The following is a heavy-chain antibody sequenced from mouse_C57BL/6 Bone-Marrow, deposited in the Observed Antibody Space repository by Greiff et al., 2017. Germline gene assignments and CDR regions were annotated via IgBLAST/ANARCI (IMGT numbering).Heavy chain of an antibody. V-gene: IGHV1-80*01. D-gene: IGHD1-1*01. CDR3: ARSDYYGSRGDY. CDR1: GYAFSSYW. J-gene: IGHJ2*01. Sequence: QVQLQQSGAELVKPGASVKISCKASGYAFSSYWMNWVKQRPGKGLEWIGQIYPGDGDTNYNGKFKGKATLTADKSSSTAYMQLSSLTSEDSAVYFCARSDYYGSRGDYWGQDTTHTVTS. CDR2: IYPGDGDT.